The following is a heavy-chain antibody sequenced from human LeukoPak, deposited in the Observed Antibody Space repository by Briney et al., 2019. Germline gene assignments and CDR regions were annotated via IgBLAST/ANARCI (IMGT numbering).Heavy chain of an antibody. CDR3: ARDRSVYYGSGNRGAFDI. D-gene: IGHD3-10*01. CDR1: GDSISSGGYY. V-gene: IGHV4-31*03. CDR2: IYYSGST. Sequence: SETLSLTCTVSGDSISSGGYYWSWIRQLPGKGLEWIGYIYYSGSTYYNPSLQSRVTISVDTSKNQFSLKLSSVTAADTAVYYCARDRSVYYGSGNRGAFDIWGQGTMVTVSS. J-gene: IGHJ3*02.